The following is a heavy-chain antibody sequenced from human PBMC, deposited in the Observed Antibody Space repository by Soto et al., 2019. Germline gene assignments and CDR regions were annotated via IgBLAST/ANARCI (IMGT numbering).Heavy chain of an antibody. CDR3: ARGLYCSSTSCRDYYFDY. J-gene: IGHJ4*02. Sequence: ASVKPSCKASGDTFTSYAMHWVRQAPEQRLEWMGWINAGNGNTKYSQKFQGRVTITRDTSASTAYMELSSLRSEDTAVYYCARGLYCSSTSCRDYYFDYWGQGTLVTVSS. CDR1: GDTFTSYA. CDR2: INAGNGNT. D-gene: IGHD2-2*01. V-gene: IGHV1-3*01.